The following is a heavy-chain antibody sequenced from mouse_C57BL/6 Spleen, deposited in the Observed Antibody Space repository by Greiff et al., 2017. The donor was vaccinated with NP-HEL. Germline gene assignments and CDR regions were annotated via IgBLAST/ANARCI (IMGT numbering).Heavy chain of an antibody. V-gene: IGHV5-17*01. CDR3: ATLRGAMDY. CDR2: ISSGSSTI. CDR1: GFTFSDYG. J-gene: IGHJ4*01. D-gene: IGHD1-1*01. Sequence: EVQLVESGGGLVKPGGSLKLSCAASGFTFSDYGMHWVRQAPEKGLEWVAYISSGSSTIYYADTVKGRFTISRDKAKNTLYLQMTSLRSEDTAMYYCATLRGAMDYWGQGTSVTVSS.